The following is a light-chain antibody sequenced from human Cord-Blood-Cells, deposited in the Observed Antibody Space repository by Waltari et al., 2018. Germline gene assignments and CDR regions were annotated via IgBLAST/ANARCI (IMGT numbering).Light chain of an antibody. CDR3: QQYNSYSWT. J-gene: IGKJ1*01. CDR2: DAS. CDR1: QSISSW. Sequence: DIQMTQSPSTLSASVGDRVTITCRASQSISSWLAWYQQKPGKAPKLLIYDASILESGVPSRFSGSGSGTESTLTISSLQPDDFATYYCQQYNSYSWTFGQATKVEIK. V-gene: IGKV1-5*01.